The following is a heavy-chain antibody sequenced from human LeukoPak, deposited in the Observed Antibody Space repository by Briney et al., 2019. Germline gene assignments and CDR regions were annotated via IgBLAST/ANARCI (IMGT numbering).Heavy chain of an antibody. D-gene: IGHD3-10*01. V-gene: IGHV1-46*01. CDR2: INPSGGST. CDR3: ARGINWFDP. Sequence: ASVKVSCKASGYTFTSYYMHWVRQAPGQGLEWMGIINPSGGSTSYAQKFQGRVTMTRDMSTSTAYMELRSLRSDDTAVYYCARGINWFDPWGQGTLVTVSS. J-gene: IGHJ5*02. CDR1: GYTFTSYY.